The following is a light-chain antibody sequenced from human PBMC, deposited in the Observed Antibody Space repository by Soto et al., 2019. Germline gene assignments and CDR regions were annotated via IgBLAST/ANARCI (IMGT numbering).Light chain of an antibody. Sequence: QSALTQPPSASGSPGQSVTISCSGTTSDIGAYNFVSWYQRQHPGKPPKLIVFEVSQRPSGVPDRFSGSKSGNTAYLTVSGLQAEDEADYYCSSYTTSSTRVFGPGTQLTVL. CDR2: EVS. CDR3: SSYTTSSTRV. J-gene: IGLJ1*01. CDR1: TSDIGAYNF. V-gene: IGLV2-8*01.